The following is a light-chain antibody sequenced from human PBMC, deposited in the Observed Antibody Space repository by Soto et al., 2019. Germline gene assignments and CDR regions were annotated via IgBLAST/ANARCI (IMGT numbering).Light chain of an antibody. CDR2: GAS. CDR3: QQYGSSAIT. V-gene: IGKV3-20*01. Sequence: EIVMTQSPATLSVSPGEGATFSCRASQSINTKIAWYQLKPGQAPRLLIYGASNRATGIPDRFSGSGSGTDFTLTISRLEPEDFAVYYCQQYGSSAITFGQGTRLEI. J-gene: IGKJ5*01. CDR1: QSINTK.